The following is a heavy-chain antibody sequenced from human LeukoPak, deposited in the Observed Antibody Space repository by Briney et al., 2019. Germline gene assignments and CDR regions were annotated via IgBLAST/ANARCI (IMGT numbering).Heavy chain of an antibody. V-gene: IGHV4-4*02. J-gene: IGHJ4*02. CDR3: ARKGAYCSSTSCYVGVDY. CDR2: IYHSGST. D-gene: IGHD2-2*01. Sequence: SGTLSLTCAVSGDSISSSNWWSWVRQPPGKGLEWSGKIYHSGSTNYNPSLKSRVTISVDKSKNQFSLKLSSVTAADTAVYYCARKGAYCSSTSCYVGVDYWGQGTLVTVSS. CDR1: GDSISSSNW.